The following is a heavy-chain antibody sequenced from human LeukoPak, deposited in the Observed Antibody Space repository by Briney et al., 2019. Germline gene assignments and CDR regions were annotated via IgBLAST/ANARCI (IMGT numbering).Heavy chain of an antibody. V-gene: IGHV5-51*01. Sequence: GEPPNISCKGSGYTFTTYWIGWVRQMPGKGLEWMGVIYPDDSDPKYSPSFQGQVTISADKSISTAYLQWSSLNASDSAMYYCVRHGLGSSWFGFDYWGQGTLVTVSS. CDR1: GYTFTTYW. D-gene: IGHD6-13*01. J-gene: IGHJ4*02. CDR2: IYPDDSDP. CDR3: VRHGLGSSWFGFDY.